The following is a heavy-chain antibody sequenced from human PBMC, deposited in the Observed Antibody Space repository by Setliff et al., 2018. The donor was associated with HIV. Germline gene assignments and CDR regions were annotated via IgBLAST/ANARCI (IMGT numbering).Heavy chain of an antibody. Sequence: PSETLSLTCNVSDGSISSSSYYWAWIRQPPGKGLEWIGTIYYSGNTYYRPSLTSRVTVSIDTSKNQFSLRLNSVTAADTAVYYCARQSGYTRGWDIFGLVAGSFDIWGQGTMVTVSS. CDR2: IYYSGNT. V-gene: IGHV4-39*01. CDR1: DGSISSSSYY. D-gene: IGHD3-3*01. J-gene: IGHJ3*02. CDR3: ARQSGYTRGWDIFGLVAGSFDI.